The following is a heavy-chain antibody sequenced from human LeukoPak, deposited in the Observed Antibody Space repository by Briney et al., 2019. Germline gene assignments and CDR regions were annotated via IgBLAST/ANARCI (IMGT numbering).Heavy chain of an antibody. CDR1: GGSISSSSYY. D-gene: IGHD3-22*01. J-gene: IGHJ3*02. CDR2: IYYSGST. V-gene: IGHV4-39*01. Sequence: SETLSLTCTVSGGSISSSSYYWGWIRQPPGKGLEWIGSIYYSGSTYYNPSLRSRVTISVDTSKNQFSLKLSSVTAADTAVYYCARHRMYYYDSSGRGVADAFDIWGQGTMVTVSS. CDR3: ARHRMYYYDSSGRGVADAFDI.